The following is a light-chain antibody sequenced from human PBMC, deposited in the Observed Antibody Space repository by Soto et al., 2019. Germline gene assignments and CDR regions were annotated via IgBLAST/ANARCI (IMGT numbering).Light chain of an antibody. CDR1: RSSSGTY. CDR2: SES. Sequence: EIVLPQPSGTLSLAYGERATRSCRAGRSSSGTYLAWYQQRPGQAPRLLIYSESTRATGIPDRFSGSGSGTDFTLTISRLEPEDFAVYYCQYYGTSPSTFGRGTKV. J-gene: IGKJ1*01. CDR3: QYYGTSPST. V-gene: IGKV3-20*01.